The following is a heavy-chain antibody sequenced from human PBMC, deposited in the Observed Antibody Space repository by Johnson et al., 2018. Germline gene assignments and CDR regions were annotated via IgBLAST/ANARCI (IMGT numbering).Heavy chain of an antibody. J-gene: IGHJ1*01. CDR3: ARGDYVWGSYRMNAEYFQH. CDR1: GFTFSSYA. CDR2: ISYDGSNK. Sequence: QVQLVQSGGGVVQPGRSLRLSCAASGFTFSSYAMHWVRQAPGKGLEWVAVISYDGSNKYYADSVKGRFTISRDNSKNTLYLQMNSLRAGDTAVYYCARGDYVWGSYRMNAEYFQHWGQGTLVTVSS. V-gene: IGHV3-30-3*01. D-gene: IGHD3-16*02.